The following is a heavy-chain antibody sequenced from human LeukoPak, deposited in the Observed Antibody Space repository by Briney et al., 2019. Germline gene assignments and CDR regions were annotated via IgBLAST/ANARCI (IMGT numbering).Heavy chain of an antibody. J-gene: IGHJ3*02. Sequence: GGSLRLSCAASGFTFDDYAMHWVRQAPGKGLEWVSGISWNSGSIGYADSVKGRFTISRDNAKNSLYLQLNSLRAEDTALFYCAKEGYISSWYAFDIWGQGTTVTVSS. D-gene: IGHD6-13*01. V-gene: IGHV3-9*01. CDR3: AKEGYISSWYAFDI. CDR2: ISWNSGSI. CDR1: GFTFDDYA.